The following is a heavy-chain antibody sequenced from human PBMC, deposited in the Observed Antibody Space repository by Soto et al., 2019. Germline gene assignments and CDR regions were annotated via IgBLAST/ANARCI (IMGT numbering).Heavy chain of an antibody. D-gene: IGHD6-6*01. CDR3: TRSPPGVAGRYYFDF. Sequence: QVQLVESGGGVVQSGRSLRLSCAASGFAFSSYGMHWVRQTPGKGLEWVALIWYDGSNQYYADSVKGRFTISRDNSKNTLYLQMHSLRAEDTAVYFCTRSPPGVAGRYYFDFWGQGTLVTVSS. CDR1: GFAFSSYG. V-gene: IGHV3-33*01. CDR2: IWYDGSNQ. J-gene: IGHJ4*02.